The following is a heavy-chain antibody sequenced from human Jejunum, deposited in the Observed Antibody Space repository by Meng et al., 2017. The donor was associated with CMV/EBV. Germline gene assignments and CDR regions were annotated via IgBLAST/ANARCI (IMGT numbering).Heavy chain of an antibody. Sequence: CAASGFTFSTYAMHWVRQAPGKGLEWVSAISAPGGSTYYADSVKGRFTVSRDSSKNTLYLQMNSLRAEDTAVYYCATAIVGATTEAGYWGQGTLVTVSS. CDR3: ATAIVGATTEAGY. V-gene: IGHV3-23*01. D-gene: IGHD1-26*01. CDR1: GFTFSTYA. J-gene: IGHJ4*02. CDR2: ISAPGGST.